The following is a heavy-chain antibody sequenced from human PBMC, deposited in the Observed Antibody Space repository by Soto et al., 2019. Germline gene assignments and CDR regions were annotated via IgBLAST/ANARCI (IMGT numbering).Heavy chain of an antibody. Sequence: QVQLVQSGAEVKKPGASVKVSCKASGYTFTSYGISWVRQAPGQGLEWMGWISAYNGNTNYPQKLQRRVTMTTDTSTSTASMELRSLRSDDTAVYYCARDGGPTISYASDYYYGMDVWGQGTPVTVSS. CDR3: ARDGGPTISYASDYYYGMDV. J-gene: IGHJ6*02. CDR2: ISAYNGNT. CDR1: GYTFTSYG. V-gene: IGHV1-18*01. D-gene: IGHD3-3*01.